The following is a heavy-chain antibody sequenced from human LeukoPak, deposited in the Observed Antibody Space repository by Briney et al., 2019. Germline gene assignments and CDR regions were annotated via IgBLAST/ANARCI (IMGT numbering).Heavy chain of an antibody. J-gene: IGHJ6*02. CDR1: GYTFTSYG. D-gene: IGHD3-3*01. CDR2: ISAYNGNT. V-gene: IGHV1-18*01. Sequence: ASVKVSCTASGYTFTSYGISWVRQAPGQGLEWMGWISAYNGNTNYAQKLQGRVTMTTDTSTSTAYMELRSLRSDDTAVYYCARNGYYDFWSGYSTSDYYYGMDVWGQGTTVTVSS. CDR3: ARNGYYDFWSGYSTSDYYYGMDV.